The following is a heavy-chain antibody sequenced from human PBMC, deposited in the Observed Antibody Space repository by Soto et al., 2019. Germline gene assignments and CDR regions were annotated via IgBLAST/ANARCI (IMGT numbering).Heavy chain of an antibody. CDR2: ISSSGSTK. J-gene: IGHJ5*02. CDR1: GFTFSGYD. Sequence: PGGSLRLSCAASGFTFSGYDMNWVRQAPGKGLEWVSYISSSGSTKYLADSVKGRFTISRDNAKNSLYLQMNSLRAEDTAVYYCASDRRILDCSGWCRNVFDQWGQGTKVTV. CDR3: ASDRRILDCSGWCRNVFDQ. V-gene: IGHV3-48*03. D-gene: IGHD6-19*01.